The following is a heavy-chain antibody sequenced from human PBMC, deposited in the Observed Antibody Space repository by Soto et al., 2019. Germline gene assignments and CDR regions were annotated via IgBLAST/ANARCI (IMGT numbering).Heavy chain of an antibody. V-gene: IGHV4-30-4*01. Sequence: TFALAFTVSGASISSRDNYWDWIRQPPGKDLEWIGYISYTGSTHYNPSVRSRLIISMDTSKNQFSLKLNSVTAADTAVYYCARYSIQFLFDPWGQGTLVTVSS. D-gene: IGHD4-4*01. CDR1: GASISSRDNY. J-gene: IGHJ5*02. CDR2: ISYTGST. CDR3: ARYSIQFLFDP.